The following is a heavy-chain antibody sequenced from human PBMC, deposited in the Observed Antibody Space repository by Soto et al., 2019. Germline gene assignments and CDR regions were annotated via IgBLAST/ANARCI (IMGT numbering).Heavy chain of an antibody. Sequence: PSGSLSLTCAVYGGTFRGYYWTWIRQPPGKGLEWIGEINHSGSTNYNPSLKSRVTMSVDTSKNQFSLKLSSVTAADTAVYYCARGRQDIVVVPAAMPAYYYYGMDVWGKGTTVPVSS. CDR1: GGTFRGYY. J-gene: IGHJ6*04. CDR3: ARGRQDIVVVPAAMPAYYYYGMDV. CDR2: INHSGST. V-gene: IGHV4-34*01. D-gene: IGHD2-2*01.